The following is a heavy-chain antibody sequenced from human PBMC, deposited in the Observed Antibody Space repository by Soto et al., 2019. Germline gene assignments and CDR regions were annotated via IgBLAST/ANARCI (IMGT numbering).Heavy chain of an antibody. J-gene: IGHJ4*02. CDR2: INAGNGNT. Sequence: GASVKVSCKASGYTFTIYAMHWVRQAPGQRLEWMGWINAGNGNTKYSQKFQGRVTITRDTSASTAYMELSSLRSEDTAVYYCARGYADFWSGSWGYYFDYWGQGTLVTVSS. D-gene: IGHD3-3*01. CDR1: GYTFTIYA. V-gene: IGHV1-3*01. CDR3: ARGYADFWSGSWGYYFDY.